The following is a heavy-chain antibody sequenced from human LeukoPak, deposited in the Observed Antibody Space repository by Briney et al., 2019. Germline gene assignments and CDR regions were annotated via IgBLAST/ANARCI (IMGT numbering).Heavy chain of an antibody. J-gene: IGHJ2*01. V-gene: IGHV3-48*02. CDR2: ISSESSNI. D-gene: IGHD3-9*01. CDR3: ARNERVTDWGYFDL. CDR1: GFIFSIYT. Sequence: GLSLRLSCAASGFIFSIYTMNCVTRAPGKGWVGVSYISSESSNIYYADSVKGRLTVYRDNAQNSLHLQVNSLIDEHSAMYLCARNERVTDWGYFDLWGRGTLVTVSS.